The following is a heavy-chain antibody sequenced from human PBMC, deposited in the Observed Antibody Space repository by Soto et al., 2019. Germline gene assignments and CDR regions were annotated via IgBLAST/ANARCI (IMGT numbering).Heavy chain of an antibody. CDR1: GYTFTSYY. CDR3: ARDQVIAVAGTALGY. J-gene: IGHJ4*02. CDR2: INPSGGST. Sequence: GASVKVSCKASGYTFTSYYMHWVRQAPGQGLEWMGIINPSGGSTSYAQKFQGRVTMTRDTSTSTVYMELSSLRSEDTAVYYCARDQVIAVAGTALGYWGQGTLVTVSS. D-gene: IGHD6-19*01. V-gene: IGHV1-46*01.